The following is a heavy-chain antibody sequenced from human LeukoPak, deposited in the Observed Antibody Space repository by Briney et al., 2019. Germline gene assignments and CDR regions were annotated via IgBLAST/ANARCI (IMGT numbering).Heavy chain of an antibody. D-gene: IGHD1-26*01. V-gene: IGHV3-7*03. J-gene: IGHJ5*02. Sequence: GGSLRLSCAGSGFTFSNFWMSWVRQAPGKGLEWVANIKQDGSEKYYVDSVKGRFTISRDNSKNTLYLQMNSLRAEDTAVYYCAKDEGSRRHPDHWRQGTLVTVST. CDR2: IKQDGSEK. CDR3: AKDEGSRRHPDH. CDR1: GFTFSNFW.